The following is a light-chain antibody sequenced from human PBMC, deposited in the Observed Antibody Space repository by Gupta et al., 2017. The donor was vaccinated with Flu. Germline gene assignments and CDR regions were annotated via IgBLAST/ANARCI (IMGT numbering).Light chain of an antibody. J-gene: IGKJ5*01. CDR2: VAS. Sequence: PSTLSASVAGRVTITCRASHSISCWLAWYQQKPGKAPNLLIYVASTLHDGVSSRFSGSGSGTEFTLTISRPQPDDAASYSCHQESSSPLAFGQGTHLEIK. V-gene: IGKV1-5*01. CDR3: HQESSSPLA. CDR1: HSISCW.